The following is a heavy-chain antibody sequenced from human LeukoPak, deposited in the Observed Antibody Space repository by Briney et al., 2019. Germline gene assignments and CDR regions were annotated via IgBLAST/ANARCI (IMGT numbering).Heavy chain of an antibody. J-gene: IGHJ4*02. Sequence: GGSLRLSCVASEFTLSSYWMSWVRQAPGKGLEWVSSISGSGGSTYYADSVKGRFTISRDNTKNTLYLQMNSLRAEDTAVYYCAKESDDSSGYSFDYWGQGTLVTVSS. CDR1: EFTLSSYW. CDR2: ISGSGGST. CDR3: AKESDDSSGYSFDY. D-gene: IGHD3-22*01. V-gene: IGHV3-23*01.